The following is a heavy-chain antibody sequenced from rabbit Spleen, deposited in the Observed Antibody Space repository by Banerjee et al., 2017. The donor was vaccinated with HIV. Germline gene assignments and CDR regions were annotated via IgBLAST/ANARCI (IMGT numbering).Heavy chain of an antibody. D-gene: IGHD3-1*01. CDR3: GRGAGGSGFNL. CDR1: GFSFSDKAV. J-gene: IGHJ4*01. V-gene: IGHV1S43*01. Sequence: QEQLVESGGGLVKPEGSLKLSCTASGFSFSDKAVMCWVRQAPGKGLEWIACINAVTGKAVYASWAKGRFTISKSTSLNTVDLKMTSLTVADTATYFCGRGAGGSGFNL. CDR2: INAVTGKA.